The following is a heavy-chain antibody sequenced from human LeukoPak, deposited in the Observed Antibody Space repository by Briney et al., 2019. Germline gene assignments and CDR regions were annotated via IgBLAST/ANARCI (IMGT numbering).Heavy chain of an antibody. D-gene: IGHD3-16*01. CDR1: GFNFSSYA. CDR2: ISGNTVNT. J-gene: IGHJ4*02. CDR3: ARLVGVSPLEY. V-gene: IGHV3-23*01. Sequence: PGGSLRLSCALSGFNFSSYALYWVRQAPRKGLEWVSEISGNTVNTYYADSVKGRFAISRDNSKNTLFLQMHSLRAEDTAIYYCARLVGVSPLEYWGQGTLVTVSS.